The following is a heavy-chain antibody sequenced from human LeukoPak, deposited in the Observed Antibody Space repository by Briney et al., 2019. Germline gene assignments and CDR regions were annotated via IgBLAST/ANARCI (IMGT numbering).Heavy chain of an antibody. V-gene: IGHV4-38-2*02. CDR3: ARGGSSSTGNWFDP. D-gene: IGHD2-15*01. J-gene: IGHJ5*02. CDR1: GYSISSGYY. Sequence: SETLSPTCTVSGYSISSGYYWGWIRQPPGKGLEWIGSIYHSGSTYYNPSLKSRVTISVDTSKNQFSLKLSSVTAADTAVYYCARGGSSSTGNWFDPWGQGTLVTVSS. CDR2: IYHSGST.